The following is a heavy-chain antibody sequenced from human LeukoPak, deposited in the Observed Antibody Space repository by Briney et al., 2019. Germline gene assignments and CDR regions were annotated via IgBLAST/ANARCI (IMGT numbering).Heavy chain of an antibody. Sequence: SETVSLTCTVSGGSITGYYWSWIRQPPGKGLEWIGYVFNSGSTNYNPYLKSRVIISVDTSKNQFSLKLSSVTAADTAVYYCARPLPDTAMAHDVWGKGTTVTVSS. J-gene: IGHJ6*04. CDR2: VFNSGST. D-gene: IGHD5-18*01. CDR1: GGSITGYY. CDR3: ARPLPDTAMAHDV. V-gene: IGHV4-59*12.